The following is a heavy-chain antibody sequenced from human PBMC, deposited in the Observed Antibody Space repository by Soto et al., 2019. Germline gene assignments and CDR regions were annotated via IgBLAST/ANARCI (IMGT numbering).Heavy chain of an antibody. V-gene: IGHV4-59*01. CDR2: IYYSGST. Sequence: SETLSLTCTVSGGSISSYYWRWIRQPPGKGLEWIGYIYYSGSTNYNPSLKSRVTISVDTSKNQFSLKLSSVTAADTAVYYCARADYGDYAGNYWGEGTQVTVSS. CDR3: ARADYGDYAGNY. CDR1: GGSISSYY. D-gene: IGHD4-17*01. J-gene: IGHJ4*02.